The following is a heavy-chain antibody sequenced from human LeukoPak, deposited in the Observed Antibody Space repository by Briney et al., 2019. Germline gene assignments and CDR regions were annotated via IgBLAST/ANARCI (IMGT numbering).Heavy chain of an antibody. J-gene: IGHJ4*02. D-gene: IGHD3-10*01. Sequence: GGVLRLSCAASGFTFSSYAMSWVSQAPGKRLEWVSAISGSGGSTYYAASWEGRFTISRHNSKTPLYLQTNSLRAEDPAVYYCAKDRGTNYWGQGTLVTVSS. CDR3: AKDRGTNY. V-gene: IGHV3-23*01. CDR1: GFTFSSYA. CDR2: ISGSGGST.